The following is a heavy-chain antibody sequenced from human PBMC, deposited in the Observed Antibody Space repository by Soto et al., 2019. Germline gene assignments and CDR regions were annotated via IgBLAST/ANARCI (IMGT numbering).Heavy chain of an antibody. V-gene: IGHV4-59*01. D-gene: IGHD5-12*01. CDR2: IYYSGST. Sequence: SSETLSLTCTVSGGSISSYYWSWIRQLPGKGLEWIGYIYYSGSTNYNPSLKSRVTISVDTSKNQFSLKLSSVTAADTAVYYCAGGEMATIYGMDVWGQGTTVTVSS. CDR1: GGSISSYY. J-gene: IGHJ6*02. CDR3: AGGEMATIYGMDV.